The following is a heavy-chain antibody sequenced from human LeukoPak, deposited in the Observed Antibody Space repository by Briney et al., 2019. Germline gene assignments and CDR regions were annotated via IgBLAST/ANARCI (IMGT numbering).Heavy chain of an antibody. V-gene: IGHV4-59*08. J-gene: IGHJ4*02. Sequence: SETLSLTCTVSGGSISSYYWSWIRQPPGKGLEWSGYIYYSGSTNYNPSLKSRVTISVDTSKNQFSLKLSSVTAADTAVYYCARLDYGSGATDYWGQGTLVTVSS. CDR3: ARLDYGSGATDY. D-gene: IGHD3-10*01. CDR2: IYYSGST. CDR1: GGSISSYY.